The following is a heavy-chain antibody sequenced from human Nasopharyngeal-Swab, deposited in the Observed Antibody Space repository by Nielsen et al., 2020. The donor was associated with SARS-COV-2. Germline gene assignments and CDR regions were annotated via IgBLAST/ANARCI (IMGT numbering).Heavy chain of an antibody. Sequence: ASVKVSCKASGGTFSSYAISWVRQAPGQGLEWMGWISGYNGNTNYAQKLQGRVTMTTDTSTSTAYMELRSLRSDDTAVYYCARGFSGLSALLCSSTTCLDAFDIWGQGTMVTVSS. CDR1: GGTFSSYA. CDR2: ISGYNGNT. J-gene: IGHJ3*02. CDR3: ARGFSGLSALLCSSTTCLDAFDI. V-gene: IGHV1-18*01. D-gene: IGHD2-2*01.